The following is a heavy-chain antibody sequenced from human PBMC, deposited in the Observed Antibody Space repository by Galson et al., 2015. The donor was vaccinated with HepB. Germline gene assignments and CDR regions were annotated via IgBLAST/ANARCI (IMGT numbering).Heavy chain of an antibody. Sequence: SLRLSCAASGFTFSGSGIHWVRLASGKGLGWVGRIRNRANNYATAYAASVRGRFTVSRDDSKNTAYLQMNSLKTEDTTVYYCTRPGYGSSWFLDYSHGMDNWGQGTTVIVS. J-gene: IGHJ6*02. D-gene: IGHD6-13*01. CDR2: IRNRANNYAT. V-gene: IGHV3-73*01. CDR1: GFTFSGSG. CDR3: TRPGYGSSWFLDYSHGMDN.